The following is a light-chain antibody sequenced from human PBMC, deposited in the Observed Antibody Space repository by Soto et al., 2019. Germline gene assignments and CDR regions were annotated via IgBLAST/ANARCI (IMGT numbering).Light chain of an antibody. CDR3: QHYNSYPYT. V-gene: IGKV1-5*03. J-gene: IGKJ2*01. CDR2: QAS. CDR1: QSISAW. Sequence: DIQMTQFPSTLSASVGDRVTITCRASQSISAWLAWYQQKPGKAPNLLIFQASNLENGVPSRFSGSGFGTEFTLTISSPQPDDFASYYCQHYNSYPYTFGQGTKLEIK.